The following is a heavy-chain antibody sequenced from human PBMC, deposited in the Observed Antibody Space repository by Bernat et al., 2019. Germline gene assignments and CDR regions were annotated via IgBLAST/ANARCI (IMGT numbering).Heavy chain of an antibody. CDR3: ARDLKLD. Sequence: QVQLVESGGGVVQPGRSLRLSCAASGFTFSSYAMHWVRQAPGKGLEWVAVISFDGNNKYYADSVKGRFTISRDNAKNTLYLQMNSLRAEDTAVYYCARDLKLDWGQGTLVTVSS. CDR2: ISFDGNNK. V-gene: IGHV3-30-3*01. CDR1: GFTFSSYA. J-gene: IGHJ4*02.